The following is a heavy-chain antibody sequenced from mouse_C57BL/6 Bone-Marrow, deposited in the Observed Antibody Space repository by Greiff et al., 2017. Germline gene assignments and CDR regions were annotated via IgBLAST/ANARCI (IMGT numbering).Heavy chain of an antibody. CDR1: GFNIKDYY. V-gene: IGHV14-1*01. D-gene: IGHD2-2*01. J-gene: IGHJ3*01. Sequence: VQLQQSGAELVRPGASVKLSCTASGFNIKDYYMHWVKQRPEQGLEWIGRIDPEDGDTEYAPKFQGKDTMTADTSSNTAYLQLSSLTSEDTAVYYCTTSTMVTCAYWGQGTLVTVSA. CDR2: IDPEDGDT. CDR3: TTSTMVTCAY.